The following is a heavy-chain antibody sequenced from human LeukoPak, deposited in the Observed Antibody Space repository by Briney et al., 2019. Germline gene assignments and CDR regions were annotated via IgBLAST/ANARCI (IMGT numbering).Heavy chain of an antibody. D-gene: IGHD5-24*01. CDR3: ARLREGSMATMQD. V-gene: IGHV4-39*07. Sequence: KASETLSLTCTVSGGSISSSSYYWGWIRQPPGKGLEWIGRIYATGSTNYNPSLKSRVSMSVDASKNQFSLKLGSVTAADTAVYYCARLREGSMATMQDWGQGTLVTVSS. CDR2: IYATGST. CDR1: GGSISSSSYY. J-gene: IGHJ4*02.